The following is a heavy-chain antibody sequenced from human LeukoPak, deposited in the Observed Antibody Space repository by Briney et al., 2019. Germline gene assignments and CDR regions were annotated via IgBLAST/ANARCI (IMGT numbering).Heavy chain of an antibody. V-gene: IGHV4-34*01. CDR2: INHSGST. J-gene: IGHJ4*02. CDR1: SGSFSGYY. D-gene: IGHD2-2*03. CDR3: ARIGYCSSTSCYGALYYFDY. Sequence: PSETLSLTCAVYSGSFSGYYWSWIRQPPGKGLEWIGEINHSGSTNYNPSLKSRVTISVDTSKNQFSLKLSSVTAADTAVYYCARIGYCSSTSCYGALYYFDYWGQGTLVTVSS.